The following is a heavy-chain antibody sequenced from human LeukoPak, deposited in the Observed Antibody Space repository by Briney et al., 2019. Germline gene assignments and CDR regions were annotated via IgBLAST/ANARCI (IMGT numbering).Heavy chain of an antibody. CDR2: INHSGST. D-gene: IGHD3-10*01. J-gene: IGHJ6*04. CDR3: ARVFYYGSGSYYKSRMDV. CDR1: GGSFSGYY. Sequence: SETLSLTCAVSGGSFSGYYWSWLRQPPGKGLEWIGEINHSGSTKYNPSLKSRVTISVDTSKNQFSLKLSSVTSADTAVYYCARVFYYGSGSYYKSRMDVWGKGTTVTVSS. V-gene: IGHV4-34*01.